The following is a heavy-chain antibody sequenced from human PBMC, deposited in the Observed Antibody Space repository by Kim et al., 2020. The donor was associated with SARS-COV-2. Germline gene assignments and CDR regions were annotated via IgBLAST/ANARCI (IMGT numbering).Heavy chain of an antibody. V-gene: IGHV4-31*03. D-gene: IGHD4-17*01. CDR2: IYYSGST. J-gene: IGHJ1*01. CDR3: ARLVSYGDYTLANAEYFQH. Sequence: SETLSLTCTVSGGSISSGGYYWSWIRQHPGKGLEWIGYIYYSGSTYYNPSIKSRVTISVDTSKNQFSLKLSSVTAADTAVYYCARLVSYGDYTLANAEYFQHWGQGTLVTVSS. CDR1: GGSISSGGYY.